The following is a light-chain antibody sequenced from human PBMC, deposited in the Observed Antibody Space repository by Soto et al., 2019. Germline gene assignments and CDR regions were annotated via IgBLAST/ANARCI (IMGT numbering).Light chain of an antibody. CDR3: QQYNSYSRT. J-gene: IGKJ1*01. CDR1: QSISSW. Sequence: DIQMTQSPSTLSASVGDRVTITCRASQSISSWLAWYQQKPGKDPKLLIYDASSVESGVPSRFSGSGSGTGFTLTISSLQPDEFATYYCQQYNSYSRTFGQGTKVEIK. V-gene: IGKV1-5*01. CDR2: DAS.